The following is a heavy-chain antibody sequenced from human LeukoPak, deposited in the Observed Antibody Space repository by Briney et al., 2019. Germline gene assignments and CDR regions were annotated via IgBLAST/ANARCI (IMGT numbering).Heavy chain of an antibody. CDR2: IDTSGST. J-gene: IGHJ4*02. V-gene: IGHV4-61*02. CDR3: ARWSRGGGFDY. D-gene: IGHD3-16*01. CDR1: GGSISSGSYY. Sequence: SETLSLTCTVSGGSISSGSYYWTWIRQPAGKGLEWIGRIDTSGSTNYSPSLKSRVTISVDTSKNQFSLKVRSVTAADTAVYYCARWSRGGGFDYWGQGTLVTVSS.